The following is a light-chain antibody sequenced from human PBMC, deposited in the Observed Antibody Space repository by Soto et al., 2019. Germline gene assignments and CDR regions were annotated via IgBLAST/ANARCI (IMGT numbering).Light chain of an antibody. CDR3: QQSYTIPLI. CDR1: QNIDNY. CDR2: AAS. V-gene: IGKV1-39*01. J-gene: IGKJ4*01. Sequence: DMQMTQSPSSLSASVGDRVTITCRASQNIDNYLNWYQQKPGEAPKLLISAASNLQTGVPSRFSGSRSGTDFSLTISGLQSEDFATYFCQQSYTIPLIFGGGTKVDIK.